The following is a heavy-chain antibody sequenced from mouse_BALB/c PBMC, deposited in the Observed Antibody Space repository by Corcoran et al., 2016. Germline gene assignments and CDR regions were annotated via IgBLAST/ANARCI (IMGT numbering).Heavy chain of an antibody. V-gene: IGHV14-3*02. CDR3: TTGSYEAWFAY. D-gene: IGHD1-1*02. CDR1: GFNIKDTY. Sequence: EVQLQQSGAELVKPGASVKLSCTASGFNIKDTYLHWVKQRPEQGLKGIGRIDPANDNTKFDPKFQGKATITADTSSNTAYLQLSSLTSEDTAVYYCTTGSYEAWFAYWGQGTLVTVSA. CDR2: IDPANDNT. J-gene: IGHJ3*01.